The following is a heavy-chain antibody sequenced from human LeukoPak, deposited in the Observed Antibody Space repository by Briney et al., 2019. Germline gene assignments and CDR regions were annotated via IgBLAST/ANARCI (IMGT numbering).Heavy chain of an antibody. CDR3: TKDSGCYYVFDY. Sequence: GGSLRLSCAAFGLIFTGYGMHWVRQALGSGLEWVAVISSDGGYENYAESVKGRFTISRDNFNNTLYLQMSSLRTDDTAVYYCTKDSGCYYVFDYWGQGALVIVSS. V-gene: IGHV3-30*18. J-gene: IGHJ4*02. CDR2: ISSDGGYE. CDR1: GLIFTGYG. D-gene: IGHD1-26*01.